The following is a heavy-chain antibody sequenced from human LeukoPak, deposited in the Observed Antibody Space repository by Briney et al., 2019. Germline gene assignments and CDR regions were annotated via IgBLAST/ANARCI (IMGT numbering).Heavy chain of an antibody. D-gene: IGHD3-22*01. V-gene: IGHV1-18*01. Sequence: ASVKVSCKASGYTFTSYGISWVRQAPGQGLEWMGWISAYSGNTNYAQKLQGRVTMTTDISTSTAYMELRSLRSDDTAVYYCARALITMIVVVTSFDYWGQGTLVTVSS. J-gene: IGHJ4*02. CDR1: GYTFTSYG. CDR2: ISAYSGNT. CDR3: ARALITMIVVVTSFDY.